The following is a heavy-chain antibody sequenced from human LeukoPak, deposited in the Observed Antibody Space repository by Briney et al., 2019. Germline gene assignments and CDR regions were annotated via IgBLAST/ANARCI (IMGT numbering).Heavy chain of an antibody. CDR1: GFTFSSYS. Sequence: GGSLRLCCAASGFTFSSYSMNWVRQAPGKGLEWVSYITSSSSTIYYADSVKGRFTISRDNAKNSLFLQMNSLRVEDTAVYYCARGETIAALDYWGQGTLVTVSS. CDR2: ITSSSSTI. D-gene: IGHD6-13*01. J-gene: IGHJ4*02. V-gene: IGHV3-48*01. CDR3: ARGETIAALDY.